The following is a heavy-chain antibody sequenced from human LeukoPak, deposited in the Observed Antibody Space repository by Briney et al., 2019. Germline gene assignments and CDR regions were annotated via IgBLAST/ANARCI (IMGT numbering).Heavy chain of an antibody. V-gene: IGHV1-18*01. Sequence: ASVKVSCKASGYTFTSYGISWVRQAPGQGLEWMGWISAYNGNTNYAQKFQGRVTMTRDTSTSTVYMELSSLRSEDTAVYYCAREPRNIVVVVAATNPFDYWGQGTLVTVSS. CDR3: AREPRNIVVVVAATNPFDY. CDR1: GYTFTSYG. J-gene: IGHJ4*02. D-gene: IGHD2-15*01. CDR2: ISAYNGNT.